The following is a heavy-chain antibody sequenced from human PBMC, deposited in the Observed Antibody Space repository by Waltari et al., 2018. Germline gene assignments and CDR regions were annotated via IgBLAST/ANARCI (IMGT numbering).Heavy chain of an antibody. V-gene: IGHV4-4*07. CDR1: GGAISSYY. D-gene: IGHD6-13*01. Sequence: QVQLQESGPGLVKPSETLSLTCTVSGGAISSYYWSWIRQPAGKGLEWVGRIYTSGSANATPSLKARVTMAVDTSKNKFSLKLGSVTDEDTAVYYCARAGGGTGIAAAATGGVDPWGQGTLVTVSS. J-gene: IGHJ5*02. CDR2: IYTSGSA. CDR3: ARAGGGTGIAAAATGGVDP.